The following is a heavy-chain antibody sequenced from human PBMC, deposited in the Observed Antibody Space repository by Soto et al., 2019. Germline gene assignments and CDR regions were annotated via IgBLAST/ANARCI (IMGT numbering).Heavy chain of an antibody. Sequence: SETLSLTFTVSGGSISSSSYYWGWIRQPPGKGLEWIGSIYHSGSTNYSPSLESRVTISVDTSKNHFSLKLTSVTAADTAMYYCARTLPPFRYIFEIWGQGALVTVSS. CDR1: GGSISSSSYY. J-gene: IGHJ4*03. V-gene: IGHV4-39*07. D-gene: IGHD5-12*01. CDR2: IYHSGST. CDR3: ARTLPPFRYIFEI.